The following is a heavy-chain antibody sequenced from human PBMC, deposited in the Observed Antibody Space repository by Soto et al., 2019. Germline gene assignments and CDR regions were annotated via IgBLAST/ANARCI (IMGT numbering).Heavy chain of an antibody. CDR2: ISAYNGNT. CDR1: GYTFTNFG. D-gene: IGHD3-16*01. CDR3: AGGGTPIDD. V-gene: IGHV1-18*01. Sequence: QVQLVQSGAEVKKPGASVKVSCKASGYTFTNFGISWVRQAPGQGLEWMGWISAYNGNTNYAQKFQGRVTINTDTSTRTAYIAPRSLRSNDTGVYYCAGGGTPIDDWGQGTLVTVSS. J-gene: IGHJ4*02.